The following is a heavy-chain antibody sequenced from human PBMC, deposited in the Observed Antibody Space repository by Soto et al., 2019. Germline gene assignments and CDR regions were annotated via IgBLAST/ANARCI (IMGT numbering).Heavy chain of an antibody. V-gene: IGHV1-69*13. CDR1: GGTFSSYA. CDR2: IIPIFGTA. CDR3: ARDRGTVTIYEY. D-gene: IGHD4-17*01. J-gene: IGHJ4*02. Sequence: ASVKVSCKASGGTFSSYAISWVRQAPGQGLEWMGGIIPIFGTANYAQKFQGRVTITADESTSTAYMELSSLRSEDTAVYYCARDRGTVTIYEYWGQGTLVTVSS.